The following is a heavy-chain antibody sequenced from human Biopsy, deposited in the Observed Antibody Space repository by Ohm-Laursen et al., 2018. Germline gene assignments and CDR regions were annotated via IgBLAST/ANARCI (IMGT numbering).Heavy chain of an antibody. Sequence: LSLTCAASGFYLSIYALSWVRHAPAKGLEWVSGISGSGGSTYYADSVKGRFTITRDNSKNTLYLQMNSLRSEDTALYYCARGGQGGFLEWLFIGWGQGTLVTVSS. CDR2: ISGSGGST. D-gene: IGHD3-3*01. CDR3: ARGGQGGFLEWLFIG. J-gene: IGHJ4*02. V-gene: IGHV3-23*01. CDR1: GFYLSIYA.